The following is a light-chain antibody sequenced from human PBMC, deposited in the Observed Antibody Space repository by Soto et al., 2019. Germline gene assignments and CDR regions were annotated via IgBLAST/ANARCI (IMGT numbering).Light chain of an antibody. CDR1: SSDVGGYNY. CDR2: EVS. V-gene: IGLV2-8*01. Sequence: QSALTQPPSAYGSPGQSVTISCTGTSSDVGGYNYVSWYQQHPGKAPKLMIYEVSKRPSGVPDRFSGSKSGNTASLTVSGRQAEDEADYYCSSYAGSNNLVFGGGTKLTVL. CDR3: SSYAGSNNLV. J-gene: IGLJ3*02.